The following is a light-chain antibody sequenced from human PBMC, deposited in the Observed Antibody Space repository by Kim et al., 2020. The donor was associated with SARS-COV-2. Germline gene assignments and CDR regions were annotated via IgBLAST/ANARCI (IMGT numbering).Light chain of an antibody. J-gene: IGKJ2*01. V-gene: IGKV1-33*01. Sequence: DIQMTQSPSSLSASVGGRVTITCQASQDICNYLNWYQQKPGKAPKLLIFAASNLESGVPSRFSGSGSGTDFTLTISSLQPEDIATYYCQQYDNPPYTFGQGTKLEI. CDR2: AAS. CDR1: QDICNY. CDR3: QQYDNPPYT.